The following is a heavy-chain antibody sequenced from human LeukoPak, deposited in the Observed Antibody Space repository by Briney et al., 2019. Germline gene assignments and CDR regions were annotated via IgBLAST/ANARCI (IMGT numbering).Heavy chain of an antibody. Sequence: KVGESLKISCKGSGYSFTSYWIGWVRQLPGKGLEWMGIIYPGDSDTRYSPSFQGQVTISADKSISTAYLQWSSLKASDTAMYYCARHPDIVVVPANPPNWFDPWGQGTLVTVSS. J-gene: IGHJ5*02. CDR1: GYSFTSYW. V-gene: IGHV5-51*01. D-gene: IGHD2-2*01. CDR3: ARHPDIVVVPANPPNWFDP. CDR2: IYPGDSDT.